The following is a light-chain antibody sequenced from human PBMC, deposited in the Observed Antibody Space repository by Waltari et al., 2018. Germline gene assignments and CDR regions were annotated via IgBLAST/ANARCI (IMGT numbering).Light chain of an antibody. CDR2: DDS. CDR3: YSSDSSGTQRV. Sequence: SYELTQPPSVSVSPGHTARITCSGDALPKKHAYWYQQKSGQAPVLVIYDDSKRPSVIPERFAASTSGTMATLTISGAQVEDEADYYCYSSDSSGTQRVFGGGTMLTVL. J-gene: IGLJ3*02. CDR1: ALPKKH. V-gene: IGLV3-10*01.